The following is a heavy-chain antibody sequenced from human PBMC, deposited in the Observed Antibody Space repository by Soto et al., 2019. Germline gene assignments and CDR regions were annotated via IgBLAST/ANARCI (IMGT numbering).Heavy chain of an antibody. V-gene: IGHV1-2*02. CDR1: GYTFTGYY. CDR2: INPNSGGT. CDR3: AREYPPDLQYDSSGNPWGHDAFDI. D-gene: IGHD3-22*01. J-gene: IGHJ3*02. Sequence: ASVKVSCKASGYTFTGYYMHWVRQAPGQGLEWMGWINPNSGGTNYAQKFQGRVTMTRDTSISTAYMELSRLRSDDPDVEYCAREYPPDLQYDSSGNPWGHDAFDIWGQGTMVTVSS.